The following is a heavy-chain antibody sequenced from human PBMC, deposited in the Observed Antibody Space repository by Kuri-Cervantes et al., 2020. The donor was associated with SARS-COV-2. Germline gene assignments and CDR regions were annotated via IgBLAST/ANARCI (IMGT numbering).Heavy chain of an antibody. D-gene: IGHD3-22*01. Sequence: GESLKISCEVSGFLFSASAIHWVRQGSGKGLEWVGRVRGKANNYATAYAASVKGRFTISRDDSKNMAYLQMNSLRAEDTAVYYCARGGYYYDHAYYFDYWGQGTLVTVSS. V-gene: IGHV3-73*01. CDR1: GFLFSASA. CDR3: ARGGYYYDHAYYFDY. J-gene: IGHJ4*02. CDR2: VRGKANNYAT.